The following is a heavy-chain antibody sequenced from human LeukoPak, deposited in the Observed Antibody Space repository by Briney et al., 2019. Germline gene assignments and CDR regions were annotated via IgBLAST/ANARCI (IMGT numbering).Heavy chain of an antibody. J-gene: IGHJ2*01. CDR2: IFHSGST. Sequence: SETLSLTCAVSGAFIDSNNWWSWARQTPGKGLEWIAEIFHSGSTNYNPSLKSRVTISLDESKNQFFLKLSSVTAADTAVYYCARAPKYYFDSSASWYFDIWGLGTLVAVSS. CDR1: GAFIDSNNW. CDR3: ARAPKYYFDSSASWYFDI. V-gene: IGHV4-4*02. D-gene: IGHD3-22*01.